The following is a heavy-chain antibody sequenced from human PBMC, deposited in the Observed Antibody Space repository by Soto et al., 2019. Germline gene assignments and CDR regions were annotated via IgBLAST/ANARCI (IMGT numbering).Heavy chain of an antibody. V-gene: IGHV3-33*01. CDR3: AREGNLYGMDV. CDR2: IWYDGSNK. J-gene: IGHJ6*02. CDR1: GFTFSSYG. Sequence: GGSLRLSCAASGFTFSSYGMHWVRQAPGKGLEWVAVIWYDGSNKYYADSVKGRFTISRDNSKNTLYLQMNSLRAEDTAVYYCAREGNLYGMDVWGQGTTVTVSS. D-gene: IGHD1-1*01.